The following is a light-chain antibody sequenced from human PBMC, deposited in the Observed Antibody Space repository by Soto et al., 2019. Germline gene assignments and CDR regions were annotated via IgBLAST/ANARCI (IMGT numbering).Light chain of an antibody. Sequence: EIVLTQSPGTLSLSPGERVTLSCRASQSVSSNYLAWYQQKPGQAPRLLLYGASSRATGIPDRFSGRGSGTDFTLPISRLEPEDFAVYYCQQHGSSPRTFGQGTKVEIK. J-gene: IGKJ1*01. CDR3: QQHGSSPRT. CDR1: QSVSSNY. CDR2: GAS. V-gene: IGKV3-20*01.